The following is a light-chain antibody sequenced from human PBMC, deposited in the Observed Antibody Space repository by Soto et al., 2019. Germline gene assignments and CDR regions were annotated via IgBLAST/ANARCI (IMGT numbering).Light chain of an antibody. CDR2: DAS. V-gene: IGKV3-11*01. Sequence: DIELTQSPATLSLSLGERVTLSCRASQGVSSYLAWYQQKPGQAPRLLIYDASNRATGIPARFSGSGSGTDFTLTISSLEPEDFAVYYCQQRSNWPPTFGEGTKVDIK. CDR1: QGVSSY. J-gene: IGKJ1*01. CDR3: QQRSNWPPT.